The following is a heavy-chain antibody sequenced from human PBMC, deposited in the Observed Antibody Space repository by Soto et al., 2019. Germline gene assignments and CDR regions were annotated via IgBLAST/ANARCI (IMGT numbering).Heavy chain of an antibody. J-gene: IGHJ4*02. CDR3: AGAQNTQMYYFDY. Sequence: ETLSLTCTVSGGSISSYYWSWIRQPPGKGLEWIGYIYYSGSTNYNPSLKSRVTISVDTSQNQFSLKLSSVTAADTAVSSCAGAQNTQMYYFDYWGRETRVTVSS. D-gene: IGHD2-2*02. CDR1: GGSISSYY. V-gene: IGHV4-59*01. CDR2: IYYSGST.